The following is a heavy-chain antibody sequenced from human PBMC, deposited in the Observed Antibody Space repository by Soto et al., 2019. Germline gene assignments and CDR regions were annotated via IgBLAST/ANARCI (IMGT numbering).Heavy chain of an antibody. D-gene: IGHD6-6*01. Sequence: SVKVSCKASGFTFTSSAVQWVRQARGQRLEWIGWIVVGSGNTNYAQKFQERVTITRDMSTSTAYMELSSLRAEDTAVYYCAKDRRDSSSSTHTHFDYWGQGTLVTVSS. J-gene: IGHJ4*02. CDR1: GFTFTSSA. CDR2: IVVGSGNT. V-gene: IGHV1-58*01. CDR3: AKDRRDSSSSTHTHFDY.